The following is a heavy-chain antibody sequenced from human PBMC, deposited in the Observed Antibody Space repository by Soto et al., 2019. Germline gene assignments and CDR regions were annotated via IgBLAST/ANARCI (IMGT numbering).Heavy chain of an antibody. CDR2: ISGSGGNT. CDR3: AKARTPLGYCSSTSCYGLFDY. D-gene: IGHD2-2*01. CDR1: GFTFSSYA. Sequence: GGSLRLSCAASGFTFSSYAMSWVRQAPGKGLEWVSAISGSGGNTYYADSVKGRFTISRDNSKNTLYLQMNSLRAEDTAVYYCAKARTPLGYCSSTSCYGLFDYWGQGTLVTVSS. V-gene: IGHV3-23*01. J-gene: IGHJ4*02.